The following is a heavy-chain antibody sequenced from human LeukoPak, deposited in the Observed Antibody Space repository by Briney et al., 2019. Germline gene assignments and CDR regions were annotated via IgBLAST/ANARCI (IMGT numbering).Heavy chain of an antibody. CDR1: GGSFSGYY. CDR2: INHSGST. CDR3: ARTGYSSSWSFDY. D-gene: IGHD6-13*01. Sequence: SETLSLTCAVYGGSFSGYYWSWIRQPPGKGLEWIGEINHSGSTNYNPSLESRVTISVDTSKNQFSLKLSSVTAADTAVYYCARTGYSSSWSFDYWGQGTLVTVSS. J-gene: IGHJ4*02. V-gene: IGHV4-34*01.